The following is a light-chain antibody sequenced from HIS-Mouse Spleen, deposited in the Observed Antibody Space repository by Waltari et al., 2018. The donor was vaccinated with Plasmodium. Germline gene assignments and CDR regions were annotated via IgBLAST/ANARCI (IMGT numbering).Light chain of an antibody. CDR1: SSDVGGYNY. CDR2: EVS. Sequence: QSALTQPPSASGSPGQSVTISCTGTSSDVGGYNYVSWYQQHPGKAPKLMIYEVSKRHSGVPDRFYGYKSGNTASLPVSGLQAEDEADYYCSSYAGSNNLVFGGGTKLTVL. J-gene: IGLJ2*01. V-gene: IGLV2-8*01. CDR3: SSYAGSNNLV.